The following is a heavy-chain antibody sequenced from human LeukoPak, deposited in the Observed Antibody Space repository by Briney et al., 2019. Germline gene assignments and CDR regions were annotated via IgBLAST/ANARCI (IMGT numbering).Heavy chain of an antibody. CDR1: GFTFSSYS. D-gene: IGHD3-3*01. J-gene: IGHJ4*02. Sequence: GGSLRLSCAASGFTFSSYSMNWVRQAPGKGLEWVSSISSSSSYIYYADSVKGRFTISRDNAKNSLYLQMNSLRAEDTAVYYCAGVFTIFGVPYYFDYWGQGTLVTVSS. CDR2: ISSSSSYI. CDR3: AGVFTIFGVPYYFDY. V-gene: IGHV3-21*01.